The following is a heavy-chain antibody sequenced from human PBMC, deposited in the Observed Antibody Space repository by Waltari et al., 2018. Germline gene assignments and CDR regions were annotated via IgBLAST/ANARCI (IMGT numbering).Heavy chain of an antibody. CDR2: IHGSGRT. D-gene: IGHD2-15*01. CDR1: GDSVTNNYW. CDR3: ARDRGRGLYLDS. V-gene: IGHV4-4*02. J-gene: IGHJ4*02. Sequence: QLQLQESGPGLVKPSGTLSLPCTVPGDSVTNNYWWSWVRQSPGKGLEWLGQIHGSGRTNYNPSFASRITVSIDTSNNQFSLKVTSATAADTAVYYCARDRGRGLYLDSWGRGALLTVS.